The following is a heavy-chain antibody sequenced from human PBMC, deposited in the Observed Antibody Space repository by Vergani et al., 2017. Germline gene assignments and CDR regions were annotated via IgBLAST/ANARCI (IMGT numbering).Heavy chain of an antibody. D-gene: IGHD3-10*01. CDR1: GCSIRSCGYS. J-gene: IGHJ5*02. CDR3: ARAWVRGAIT. V-gene: IGHV4-30-2*01. CDR2: IYHSGST. Sequence: QLQLQESGSGLVKPSQTLSLTCAVSGCSIRSCGYSWSWIRQPPGKGLEWIGYIYHSGSTYYNPSLKSRVTISVDRSKNQFSLKLSSVTAADTAVYYCARAWVRGAITWGQGTLVTVSS.